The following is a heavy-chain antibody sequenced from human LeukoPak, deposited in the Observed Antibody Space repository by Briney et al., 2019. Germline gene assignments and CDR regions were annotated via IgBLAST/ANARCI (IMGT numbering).Heavy chain of an antibody. CDR2: ISGSGGST. V-gene: IGHV3-23*01. CDR1: GFTFSSYA. D-gene: IGHD5-18*01. Sequence: GASLRLSCAASGFTFSSYAMSWVRQAPGKGLEWVSAISGSGGSTYYADSVKGRFTISRDNSKNTLYLQMNSLRAEDTAVYYCAKDQKAGVETGMASWGQGTLVTVSS. J-gene: IGHJ4*02. CDR3: AKDQKAGVETGMAS.